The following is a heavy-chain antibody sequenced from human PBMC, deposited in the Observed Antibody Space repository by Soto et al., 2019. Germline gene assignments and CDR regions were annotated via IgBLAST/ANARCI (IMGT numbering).Heavy chain of an antibody. Sequence: GSLRLSCTASGFTFSSYWMHWVRQVPGKGLVWVSRINSDGTSTSYADSVRGRFTISRDNAKNTLYLQMNSLRAEDTAVYYCASSLLTPFDYWGQGTLVTVS. CDR3: ASSLLTPFDY. J-gene: IGHJ4*02. CDR2: INSDGTST. D-gene: IGHD7-27*01. V-gene: IGHV3-74*01. CDR1: GFTFSSYW.